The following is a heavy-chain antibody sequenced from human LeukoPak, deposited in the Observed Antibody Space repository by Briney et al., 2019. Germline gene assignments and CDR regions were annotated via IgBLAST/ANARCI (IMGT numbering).Heavy chain of an antibody. CDR1: GYNFTSYW. J-gene: IGHJ5*02. CDR3: ARVGSIYSSSWYDFDWFDP. V-gene: IGHV5-51*01. D-gene: IGHD6-13*01. Sequence: GESLKISCKGSGYNFTSYWIGWVRQLPGKGLEWMGIIYPGDSDSRYSPSFQGQVTISADKSINTAYLQWSSLKASDTAMYYCARVGSIYSSSWYDFDWFDPWGQGTLVTVSS. CDR2: IYPGDSDS.